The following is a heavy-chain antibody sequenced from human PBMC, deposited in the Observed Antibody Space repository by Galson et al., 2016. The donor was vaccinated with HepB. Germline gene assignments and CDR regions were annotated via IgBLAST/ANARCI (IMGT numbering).Heavy chain of an antibody. D-gene: IGHD2-8*02. J-gene: IGHJ4*02. CDR1: GFTFRSHA. CDR2: ISGRDSGT. CDR3: AKAPSPSCIGALCYELDS. Sequence: SLRLSCAVSGFTFRSHAMSWVRQAPGKRLEWVSAISGRDSGTYHADSVKGRFTISRDNSKNTLYLQMNSLRVEDTAIYYCAKAPSPSCIGALCYELDSWGQGTLVTVSS. V-gene: IGHV3-23*01.